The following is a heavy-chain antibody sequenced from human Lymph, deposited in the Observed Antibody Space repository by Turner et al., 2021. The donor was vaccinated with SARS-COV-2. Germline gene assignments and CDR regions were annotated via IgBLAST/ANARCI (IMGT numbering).Heavy chain of an antibody. CDR2: ISYDGSNK. CDR3: GRPYSGSYSAYFDY. D-gene: IGHD1-26*01. CDR1: GFTFSRYC. Sequence: QVQLVESGGGVVQPGRSLRLSCAASGFTFSRYCMHWVRQAPGKGLEWVAVISYDGSNKYYTNSVKGRFTISRDNSKNTLYLQMHSLRAEDTAVVYCGRPYSGSYSAYFDYWGQGTLVTVSS. J-gene: IGHJ4*02. V-gene: IGHV3-30*04.